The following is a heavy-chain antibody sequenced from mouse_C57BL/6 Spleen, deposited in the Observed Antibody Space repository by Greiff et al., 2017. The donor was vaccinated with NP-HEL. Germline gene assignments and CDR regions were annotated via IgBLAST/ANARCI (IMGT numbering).Heavy chain of an antibody. CDR1: GFTFSSYA. Sequence: EVKLQESGGGLVKPGGSLKLSCAASGFTFSSYAMSWVRQTPEKRLEWVATISDGGSYTYYPDNVKGRFPISRDNAKNNLYLQMSHLKSEDTAMYYCARVTTVVALYAMDYWGQGTSVTVSS. CDR3: ARVTTVVALYAMDY. CDR2: ISDGGSYT. V-gene: IGHV5-4*03. D-gene: IGHD1-1*01. J-gene: IGHJ4*01.